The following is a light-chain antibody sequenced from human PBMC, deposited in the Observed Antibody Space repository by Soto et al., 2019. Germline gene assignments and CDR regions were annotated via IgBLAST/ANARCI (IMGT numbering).Light chain of an antibody. CDR1: KNDSGVYDF. V-gene: IGLV2-8*01. Sequence: QSVLTQPPSASGSPGQSVTISCTGTKNDSGVYDFVSWYQHHPGKAPRLIIYEVVQRPSGVPDRYSGSKSGNTASLTVSGLQAADEVDYFYKSYAVSNSYVFGSGTKV. J-gene: IGLJ1*01. CDR2: EVV. CDR3: KSYAVSNSYV.